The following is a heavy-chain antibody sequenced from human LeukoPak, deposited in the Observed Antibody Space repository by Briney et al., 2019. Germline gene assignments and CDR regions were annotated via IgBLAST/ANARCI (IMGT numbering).Heavy chain of an antibody. D-gene: IGHD3-22*01. CDR3: ITFSMIVVVITD. J-gene: IGHJ4*02. CDR2: IKSKSDGGTT. V-gene: IGHV3-15*01. Sequence: GGSLRLSCAASGYTFSNAWMSWVRQAPGKGLEWVGRIKSKSDGGTTDYAAPVKGRFTISRDDSKNTLYLQMNSLKTEDTAVYYCITFSMIVVVITDWGQGTLVTVSS. CDR1: GYTFSNAW.